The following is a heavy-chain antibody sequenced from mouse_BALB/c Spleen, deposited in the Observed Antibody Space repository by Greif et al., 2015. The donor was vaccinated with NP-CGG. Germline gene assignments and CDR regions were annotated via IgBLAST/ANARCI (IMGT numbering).Heavy chain of an antibody. CDR2: INPSSGYT. CDR3: ARSTMITTPWFAY. CDR1: GYTFTSYT. D-gene: IGHD2-4*01. J-gene: IGHJ3*01. Sequence: QVQLQQSGAELARPGASVKMSCKASGYTFTSYTMHWVKQRPGQGLEWIGYINPSSGYTNYNQKSKDKATLTADESSSTAYMQLSSLTSEDSAVYYCARSTMITTPWFAYWGQGTLVTVSA. V-gene: IGHV1-4*01.